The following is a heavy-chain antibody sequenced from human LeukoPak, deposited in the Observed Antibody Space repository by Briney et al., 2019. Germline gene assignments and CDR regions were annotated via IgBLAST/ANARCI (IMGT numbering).Heavy chain of an antibody. V-gene: IGHV4-59*08. CDR2: IYYSGST. Sequence: SETLSLTCTVSGGSISNYYWSWIRQPPGKGREWIGYIYYSGSTNYNPSLKSRVTISVDTSKNQFSLKLNSVTAADTAVYYCARRAYGSGSFNRYYFDYWGQGTLVAVSS. CDR1: GGSISNYY. J-gene: IGHJ4*02. CDR3: ARRAYGSGSFNRYYFDY. D-gene: IGHD3-10*01.